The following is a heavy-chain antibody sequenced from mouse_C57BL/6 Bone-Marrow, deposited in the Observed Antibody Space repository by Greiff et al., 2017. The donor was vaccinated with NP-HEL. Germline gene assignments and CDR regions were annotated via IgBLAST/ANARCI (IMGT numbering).Heavy chain of an antibody. V-gene: IGHV5-9*01. Sequence: EVQGVESGGGLVKPGGSLKLSCAASGFTFSSYTMSWVRQTPEKRLEWVATISGGGGNTYYPDSVKGRFTISRDNAKNTLYLQMSSLRSEDTALYYCARPFYSDAMDYWGQGTSVTVSS. CDR3: ARPFYSDAMDY. J-gene: IGHJ4*01. D-gene: IGHD2-1*01. CDR1: GFTFSSYT. CDR2: ISGGGGNT.